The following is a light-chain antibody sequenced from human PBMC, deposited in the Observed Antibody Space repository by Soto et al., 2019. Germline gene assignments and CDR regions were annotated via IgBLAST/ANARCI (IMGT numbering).Light chain of an antibody. J-gene: IGKJ2*01. CDR1: QSLLHSNGYNY. Sequence: DIVMTQSPLSLPVTPGEPASICCRSSQSLLHSNGYNYLDWYLQKPGQSPQLLIYLGSNRASGVPDRFSGSGSGTDFTLKISRVEAEDVGVYYCMQALQTPYTFGQGIKLEIK. CDR2: LGS. V-gene: IGKV2-28*01. CDR3: MQALQTPYT.